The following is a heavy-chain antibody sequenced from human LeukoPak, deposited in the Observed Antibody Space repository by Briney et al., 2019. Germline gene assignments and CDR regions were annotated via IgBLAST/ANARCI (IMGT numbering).Heavy chain of an antibody. CDR3: ASREWLPDSIDI. CDR1: GFTFSNYW. Sequence: PGGSLRLSCAGSGFTFSNYWMTWVRQAPGKGLEWVASIKQDGSEKYYVDSVKGRFTISRDNTRNSLYLQMNSLRAEDSAVYYCASREWLPDSIDIWGQGTMVTVSS. J-gene: IGHJ3*02. D-gene: IGHD3-3*01. CDR2: IKQDGSEK. V-gene: IGHV3-7*01.